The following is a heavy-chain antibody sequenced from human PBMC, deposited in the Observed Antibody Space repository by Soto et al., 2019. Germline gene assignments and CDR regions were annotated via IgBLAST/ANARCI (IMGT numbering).Heavy chain of an antibody. V-gene: IGHV3-30*19. CDR2: TSYDGSNK. J-gene: IGHJ4*02. Sequence: QVQLVESGGGVVQPGTSLRLSCVGSGFTFRSYVIHWVRQAPGKGLEGVALTSYDGSNKYYDDSVKGRFTISSDNSRNTVDRPMDRLRVENPALYYCARWGTTGGLDVWGQGTLVSVSS. CDR3: ARWGTTGGLDV. CDR1: GFTFRSYV. D-gene: IGHD4-17*01.